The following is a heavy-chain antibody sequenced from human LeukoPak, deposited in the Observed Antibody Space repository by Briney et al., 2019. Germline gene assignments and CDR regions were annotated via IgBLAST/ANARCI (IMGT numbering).Heavy chain of an antibody. CDR2: INSDGGAT. CDR1: GFPFSSYW. V-gene: IGHV3-74*01. J-gene: IGHJ6*02. CDR3: ASDSPYYGMDV. Sequence: TGGSLRLSCAASGFPFSSYWMHWVRQVPGKGLLWVSRINSDGGATIYADSVRGRFTISRDNAKNTLYLQMSGLRVEDTAVYHCASDSPYYGMDVWGQGTTVTVSS.